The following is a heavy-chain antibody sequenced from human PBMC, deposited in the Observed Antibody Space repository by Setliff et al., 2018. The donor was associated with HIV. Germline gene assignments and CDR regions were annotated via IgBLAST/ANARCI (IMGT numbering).Heavy chain of an antibody. Sequence: SETLSLTCSVSGGSISSSNYYWGWIRQPPGKGLEWIGSTYYSGSTYYNPSLKGRVTISVDTSKNQFSLKLTSVTAADTAVYYCATLRWLRSKHSDYWGQGTLVTVSS. D-gene: IGHD5-12*01. CDR3: ATLRWLRSKHSDY. J-gene: IGHJ4*01. CDR2: TYYSGST. CDR1: GGSISSSNYY. V-gene: IGHV4-39*07.